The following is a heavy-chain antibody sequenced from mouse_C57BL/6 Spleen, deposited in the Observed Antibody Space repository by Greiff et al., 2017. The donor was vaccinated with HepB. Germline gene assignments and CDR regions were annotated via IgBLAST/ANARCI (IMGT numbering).Heavy chain of an antibody. CDR3: AREESTMITTYWYFDY. V-gene: IGHV1-55*01. J-gene: IGHJ2*01. D-gene: IGHD2-4*01. CDR2: IYPGSGST. CDR1: GYTFTSYW. Sequence: QVQLQQPGAELVKPGASVKMSCKASGYTFTSYWITWVKQRPGQGLEWIGDIYPGSGSTNYNEKFKSKATLTVDTSSSTAYMQLSSLTSEDSAVYYCAREESTMITTYWYFDYWGQGTTLTVSS.